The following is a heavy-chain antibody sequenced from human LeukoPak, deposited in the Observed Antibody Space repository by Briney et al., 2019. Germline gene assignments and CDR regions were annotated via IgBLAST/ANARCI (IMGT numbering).Heavy chain of an antibody. Sequence: GASVKVSCKASGGTFSSYAISWVRQAPGQGLEWMGGIIPIFGTASYAQKFQGRVTITADESTSTAYMELSSLRSEDTAVYYCARDGDTYYDILTGYPTFDYWGQGTLVTVSS. D-gene: IGHD3-9*01. CDR2: IIPIFGTA. V-gene: IGHV1-69*13. J-gene: IGHJ4*02. CDR1: GGTFSSYA. CDR3: ARDGDTYYDILTGYPTFDY.